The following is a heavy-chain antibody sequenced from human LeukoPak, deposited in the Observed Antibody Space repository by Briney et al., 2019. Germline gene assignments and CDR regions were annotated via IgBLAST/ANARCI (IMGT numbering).Heavy chain of an antibody. CDR1: GFTFSDYY. Sequence: GGSLRLSCAASGFTFSDYYMSWIRQAPGKGLEWVSAISGSGGSTYYADSVKGRFTISRDNSKNTLYLQMNSLRAEDTAVYYCAKAQIYDSSGYYPDYWGQGTLVTVSS. J-gene: IGHJ4*02. CDR3: AKAQIYDSSGYYPDY. D-gene: IGHD3-22*01. CDR2: ISGSGGST. V-gene: IGHV3-23*01.